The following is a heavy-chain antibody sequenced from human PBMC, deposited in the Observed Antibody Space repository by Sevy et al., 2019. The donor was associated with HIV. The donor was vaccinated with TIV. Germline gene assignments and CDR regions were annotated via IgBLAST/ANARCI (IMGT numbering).Heavy chain of an antibody. Sequence: SETLSLTCAVSGGSISSGGYSWSWIRQPPGKGLAWIGYIFLSGSTYYNPSLKSRVTISVDRSKNQFSLKLISVTAADTAVYYCGRALRTGTPPYYYYGMDVWGQGTTVTVSS. V-gene: IGHV4-30-2*01. CDR2: IFLSGST. J-gene: IGHJ6*02. CDR3: GRALRTGTPPYYYYGMDV. CDR1: GGSISSGGYS. D-gene: IGHD1-1*01.